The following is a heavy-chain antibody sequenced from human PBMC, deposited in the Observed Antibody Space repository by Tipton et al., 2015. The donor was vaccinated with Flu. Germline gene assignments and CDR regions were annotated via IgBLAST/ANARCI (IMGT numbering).Heavy chain of an antibody. CDR1: GGTFSSYA. CDR2: IIPIFGTA. V-gene: IGHV1-69*15. Sequence: QSGAEVKKPGSSVKVSCKASGGTFSSYAISGVRQAPGQGLEWMGRIIPIFGTANYAQKFQGRVTITADESTSTAYMELSSLRSEDTAVYYCARCSEEVVITTDAFDIWGQGTMVTVSS. CDR3: ARCSEEVVITTDAFDI. D-gene: IGHD3-22*01. J-gene: IGHJ3*02.